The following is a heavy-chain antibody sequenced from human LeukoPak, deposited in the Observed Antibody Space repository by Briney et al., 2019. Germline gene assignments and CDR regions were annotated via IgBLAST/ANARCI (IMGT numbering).Heavy chain of an antibody. J-gene: IGHJ6*03. V-gene: IGHV5-51*01. CDR3: ARHSGAAADYYYYYMDV. CDR1: GYRFTSYW. Sequence: GESLKISCKGSGYRFTSYWIGWVRQMPGKGLEWMGTIYPGDSDTRYSPSFQGQVTISADKSISTAYLQWSSLKASDTAMYYCARHSGAAADYYYYYMDVWGKGTTVTVSS. CDR2: IYPGDSDT. D-gene: IGHD6-13*01.